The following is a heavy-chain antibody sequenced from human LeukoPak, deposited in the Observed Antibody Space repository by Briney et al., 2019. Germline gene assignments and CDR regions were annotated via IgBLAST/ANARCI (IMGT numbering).Heavy chain of an antibody. J-gene: IGHJ4*02. CDR1: GGSISSGGYS. CDR2: IYHSGST. Sequence: PSETLSLTCAVSGGSISSGGYSWSWIRQPPGKGLEWIGYIYHSGSTYYNPSLKSRVTISVDRSKNQFSLKLSSVTAADTAVYYCARFTRRLGFDYWGQGTLVTVSS. CDR3: ARFTRRLGFDY. V-gene: IGHV4-30-2*01.